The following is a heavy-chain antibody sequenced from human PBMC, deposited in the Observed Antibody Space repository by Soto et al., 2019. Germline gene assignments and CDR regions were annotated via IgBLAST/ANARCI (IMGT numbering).Heavy chain of an antibody. CDR1: GGTFSNYS. J-gene: IGHJ4*02. V-gene: IGHV1-69*13. D-gene: IGHD3-22*01. CDR3: ARADYNSDYLLLYVDY. Sequence: ASVKVSCKAPGGTFSNYSLTWVRQAPGQGLEWMGWIILGSANYAQKFQDRLTITADGSTNISYMELTSLTSEDTARYYCARADYNSDYLLLYVDYWGQGTPVTVSS. CDR2: IILGSA.